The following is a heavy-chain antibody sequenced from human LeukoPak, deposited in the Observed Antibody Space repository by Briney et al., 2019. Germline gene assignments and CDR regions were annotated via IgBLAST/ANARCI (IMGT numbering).Heavy chain of an antibody. J-gene: IGHJ4*02. CDR2: INHSGST. CDR1: GVSFSGYY. Sequence: SETLSLTCAVYGVSFSGYYWSWIRQPPGKGLEWIGEINHSGSTNYNPSLKSRVTISVDTSKNQFSLKLSSVTAADTAVYYCARSVVGGFFDYWGQGTLVTVSS. CDR3: ARSVVGGFFDY. D-gene: IGHD6-19*01. V-gene: IGHV4-34*01.